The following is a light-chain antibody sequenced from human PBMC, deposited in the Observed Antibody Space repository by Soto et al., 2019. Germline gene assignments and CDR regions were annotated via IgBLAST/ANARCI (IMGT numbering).Light chain of an antibody. CDR1: QNIRSS. Sequence: EVVMTQSPASLSASPGERVTLSCRASQNIRSSLAWYQQRPGQAPRLLIYDASSLQSGVPSRFSGSGSGPDFTLTISSLQPEDFAVYYCQQRSNWPPWTFGQGTKVDIK. CDR3: QQRSNWPPWT. V-gene: IGKV3-15*01. J-gene: IGKJ1*01. CDR2: DAS.